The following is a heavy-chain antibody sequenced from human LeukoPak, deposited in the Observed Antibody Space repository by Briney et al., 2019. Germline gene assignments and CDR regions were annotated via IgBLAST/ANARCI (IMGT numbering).Heavy chain of an antibody. Sequence: PGGSLRLSCAASGFTFSSYAMSWVRQAPGKGLEWVSAISGSGGSTYYADSVKGRFTISRDNSKNTLYLQMNSLRAEDTALYYCAKRGYGSGSSKYDDYWGQGTLVTVSS. J-gene: IGHJ4*02. V-gene: IGHV3-23*01. CDR1: GFTFSSYA. CDR2: ISGSGGST. CDR3: AKRGYGSGSSKYDDY. D-gene: IGHD3-10*01.